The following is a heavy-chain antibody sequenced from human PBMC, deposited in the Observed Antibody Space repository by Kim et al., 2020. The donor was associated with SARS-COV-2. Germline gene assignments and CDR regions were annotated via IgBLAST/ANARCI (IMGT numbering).Heavy chain of an antibody. D-gene: IGHD4-17*01. CDR2: IIPIFGTA. V-gene: IGHV1-69*13. CDR1: GGTFSSYA. CDR3: ARDYGDYVGDFDAFDI. J-gene: IGHJ3*02. Sequence: SVKVSCKASGGTFSSYAISWVRQAPGQGLEWMGGIIPIFGTANYAQKFQGRVTITADESTSTAYMELSSLRSEDTAVYYCARDYGDYVGDFDAFDIWGQGTMVTVSS.